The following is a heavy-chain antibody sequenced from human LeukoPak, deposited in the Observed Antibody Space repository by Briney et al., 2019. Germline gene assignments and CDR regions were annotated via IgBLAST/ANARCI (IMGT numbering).Heavy chain of an antibody. CDR1: GFAFSSYA. V-gene: IGHV3-23*01. D-gene: IGHD6-19*01. J-gene: IGHJ4*02. CDR2: ISGSGGST. Sequence: GGSLRLSCAASGFAFSSYAMSWVRQAPGKGLEWVSAISGSGGSTYYADSVKGRFTISRDNSKNTLYLQMNSLRAEDTAVYYCAIAQTRIAVAVPFDYWGQGTLVTVSS. CDR3: AIAQTRIAVAVPFDY.